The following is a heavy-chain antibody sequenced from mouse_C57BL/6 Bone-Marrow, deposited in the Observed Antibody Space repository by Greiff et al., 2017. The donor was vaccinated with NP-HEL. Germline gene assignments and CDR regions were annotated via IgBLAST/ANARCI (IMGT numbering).Heavy chain of an antibody. CDR1: GFSFNTYA. J-gene: IGHJ2*01. V-gene: IGHV10-1*01. CDR3: VRQSRHYYDYFDY. D-gene: IGHD1-2*01. Sequence: EVMLVESGGGLVQPKGSLKLSCAASGFSFNTYAMNWVRQAPGKGLEWVARIRSKSNNYATYYADSVKDRFTISRDDSESMLYLQMNNLKTEDTAMYYCVRQSRHYYDYFDYWGQGTTLTVSS. CDR2: IRSKSNNYAT.